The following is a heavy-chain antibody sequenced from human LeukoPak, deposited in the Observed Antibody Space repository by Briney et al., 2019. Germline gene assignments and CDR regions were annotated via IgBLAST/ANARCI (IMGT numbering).Heavy chain of an antibody. Sequence: GGSLRLSCAASGFTFSTYWMNWLRQAPGKGLEWVANIKENGNDKYYVDSVKGRFTISRDNGKNSLYLQMDSLRVEDTAMYYCTKALDFWGQGTLVTVSS. CDR1: GFTFSTYW. V-gene: IGHV3-7*01. CDR2: IKENGNDK. J-gene: IGHJ4*02. CDR3: TKALDF.